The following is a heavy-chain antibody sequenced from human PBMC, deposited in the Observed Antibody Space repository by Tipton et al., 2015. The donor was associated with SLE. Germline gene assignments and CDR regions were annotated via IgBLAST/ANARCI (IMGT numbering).Heavy chain of an antibody. CDR3: ARDLYEMGAFDI. Sequence: TLSLTCTVSGGSISSGSYYWSWIRQPAGKGLEWIGSIYYSGSTYYNPSLKSRVTISVDTSKNQFSLKLSSVTAADTAVYYCARDLYEMGAFDIWGQGTMVTVSS. CDR2: IYYSGST. V-gene: IGHV4-39*07. J-gene: IGHJ3*02. CDR1: GGSISSGSYY. D-gene: IGHD5-24*01.